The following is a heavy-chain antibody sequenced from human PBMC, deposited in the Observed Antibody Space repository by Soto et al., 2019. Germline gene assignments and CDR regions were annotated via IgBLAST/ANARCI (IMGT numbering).Heavy chain of an antibody. J-gene: IGHJ4*02. V-gene: IGHV4-59*01. Sequence: QMQLQPSGPGLVKTSETLSLTCTVSGGSLNTYYWSWMRLAPGKGPEWIGYIYYTGTTKYNASLKSRVPMSVDASNNEFSLKRTSMTAADTAIYYCARDSSNYAFAYWGQGTQVTVSS. CDR1: GGSLNTYY. CDR2: IYYTGTT. D-gene: IGHD3-10*01. CDR3: ARDSSNYAFAY.